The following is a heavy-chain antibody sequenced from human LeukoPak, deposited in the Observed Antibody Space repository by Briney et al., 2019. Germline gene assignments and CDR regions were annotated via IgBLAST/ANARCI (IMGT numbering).Heavy chain of an antibody. V-gene: IGHV4-59*01. J-gene: IGHJ6*02. CDR1: GGSISSYY. CDR3: ARDFRDFWSGYYYGMDV. CDR2: IYYSGST. Sequence: SETLSLTCTVSGGSISSYYWSWIRQPPGKGLEWIGYIYYSGSTNYNPSLKSRVTISVDTSKKQFSLKLSSVTAADTAVYYCARDFRDFWSGYYYGMDVWGQGTTVTVSS. D-gene: IGHD3-3*01.